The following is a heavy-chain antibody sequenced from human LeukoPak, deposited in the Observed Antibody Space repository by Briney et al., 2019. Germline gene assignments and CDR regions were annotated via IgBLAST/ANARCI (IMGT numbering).Heavy chain of an antibody. CDR2: ISSSGSTI. D-gene: IGHD1-26*01. Sequence: PGGSLRLSCAASGFTFSDYYMSWIRQAPGKGLEWVSYISSSGSTIYYADSVKGRFTISRDNAKNSLYLQMNSLRAEDTAVYYCASRVGATDADAFDIWGQGTMDTVSS. J-gene: IGHJ3*02. V-gene: IGHV3-11*04. CDR1: GFTFSDYY. CDR3: ASRVGATDADAFDI.